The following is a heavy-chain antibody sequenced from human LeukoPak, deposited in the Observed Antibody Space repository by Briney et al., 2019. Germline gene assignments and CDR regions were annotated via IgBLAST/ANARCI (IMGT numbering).Heavy chain of an antibody. CDR1: GFTFSSYS. J-gene: IGHJ4*02. V-gene: IGHV3-21*01. CDR2: ISSSSSYI. CDR3: ARTSSGWYFYFDY. D-gene: IGHD6-19*01. Sequence: GGSLRLSCAASGFTFSSYSMNWVRQAPGEGLEWVSSISSSSSYIYYADSVKGRFTISRDNAKNSLYLQLNSLRAEDTAVYYCARTSSGWYFYFDYWGQGTLVTVSS.